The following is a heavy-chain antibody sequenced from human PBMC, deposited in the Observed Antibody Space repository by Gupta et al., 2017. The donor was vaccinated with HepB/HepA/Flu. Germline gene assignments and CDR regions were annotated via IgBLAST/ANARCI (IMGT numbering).Heavy chain of an antibody. V-gene: IGHV3-23*01. CDR2: ISGRGASP. Sequence: EVQLLESGGGFVQPGGSLRPSCAASGFTFSGYGMSWVRQAPGKGLEWVSSISGRGASPYYGDSVKGRVTISRDNSKNTLYLQMNSRRVEDTAVYYCGDYRRGTYRGGWAWTGNSSYAMDVWGQGTTVSVSS. J-gene: IGHJ6*02. CDR1: GFTFSGYG. D-gene: IGHD6-19*01. CDR3: GDYRRGTYRGGWAWTGNSSYAMDV.